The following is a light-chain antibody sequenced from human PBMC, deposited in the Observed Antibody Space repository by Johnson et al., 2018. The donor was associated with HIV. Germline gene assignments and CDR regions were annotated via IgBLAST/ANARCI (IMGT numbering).Light chain of an antibody. V-gene: IGLV1-51*01. J-gene: IGLJ1*01. CDR3: GTWDSSLSASYV. CDR1: SSNIGNNY. Sequence: QSVLTQPPSVSAAPGQKVTISCSGSSSNIGNNYVSWYQQLPGTAPKLLIYDNNKRPSGIPDRFSGFKSGTSATLGITGLQTGDEADYYCGTWDSSLSASYVLGTGTKVTVL. CDR2: DNN.